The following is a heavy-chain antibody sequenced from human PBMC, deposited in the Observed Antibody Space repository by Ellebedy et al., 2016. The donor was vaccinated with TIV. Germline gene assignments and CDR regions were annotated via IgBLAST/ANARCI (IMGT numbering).Heavy chain of an antibody. CDR3: ARLGGGGHNLGYYYRALDV. CDR1: GGTFFRYS. J-gene: IGHJ6*02. Sequence: ASVKVPCXASGGTFFRYSIAWVRQAPGQGLEWMGGIIPIYGTTNYAQKFRGRVTITADESTNAYMELSSLTSEETAVYYWARLGGGGHNLGYYYRALDVWGQGTTVIVSS. CDR2: IIPIYGTT. D-gene: IGHD5-24*01. V-gene: IGHV1-69*13.